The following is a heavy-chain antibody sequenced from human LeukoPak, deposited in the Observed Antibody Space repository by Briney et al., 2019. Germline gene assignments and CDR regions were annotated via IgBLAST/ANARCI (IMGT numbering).Heavy chain of an antibody. CDR3: ARGGMGANSQEYLYYGMDV. CDR1: GFTFNNYA. Sequence: PGGSLRLSCAASGFTFNNYAMNWVRQAPGKGLELVSSISGGGDRTYYADSVKGRFTISRDNSKNTLYLQMNSLRAEDTAVYYCARGGMGANSQEYLYYGMDVWGQGTTVTVSS. CDR2: ISGGGDRT. V-gene: IGHV3-23*01. D-gene: IGHD2-2*02. J-gene: IGHJ6*02.